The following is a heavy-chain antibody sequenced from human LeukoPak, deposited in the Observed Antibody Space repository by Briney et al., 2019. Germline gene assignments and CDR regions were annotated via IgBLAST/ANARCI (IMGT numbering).Heavy chain of an antibody. CDR3: AKDGVGYYYDSSGYEDAFDI. CDR1: GFTFSSYA. Sequence: PGGSLRLSCAASGFTFSSYAMSWVRQAPGKGLEGVSAISGSGGSTYYADSVKGRFTISRDNSKNTLYLQMNSLRAEDTAVYYCAKDGVGYYYDSSGYEDAFDIWGQGTMVTVSS. J-gene: IGHJ3*02. D-gene: IGHD3-22*01. CDR2: ISGSGGST. V-gene: IGHV3-23*01.